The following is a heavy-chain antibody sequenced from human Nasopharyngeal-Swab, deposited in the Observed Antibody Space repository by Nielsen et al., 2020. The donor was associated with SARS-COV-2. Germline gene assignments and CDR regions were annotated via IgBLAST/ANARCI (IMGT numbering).Heavy chain of an antibody. CDR1: GFTFSSYA. CDR2: ISGSGGST. CDR3: AKDRPFSVVRGVAFDY. J-gene: IGHJ4*02. Sequence: ESLKISCAASGFTFSSYAMSWVRQAPGKGLEWVSAISGSGGSTYYADSVKGRFTISRDNSKNTLYLQMNSLRAEDTAVYYCAKDRPFSVVRGVAFDYWGQGTLVTVSS. D-gene: IGHD3-10*01. V-gene: IGHV3-23*01.